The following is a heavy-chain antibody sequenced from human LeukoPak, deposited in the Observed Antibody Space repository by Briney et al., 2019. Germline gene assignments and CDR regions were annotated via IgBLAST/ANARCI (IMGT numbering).Heavy chain of an antibody. J-gene: IGHJ4*02. CDR2: IYYSGST. V-gene: IGHV4-39*01. Sequence: SETLSLTCTVSGGSISSSSSYWGWIRQPPGKGLEWIGSIYYSGSTYYNPSLKSRVTISVDTSKNQFSLKLSSVTAADTAVYYCARVRKTRSPKGYFDYWGQGTLVTVSS. CDR1: GGSISSSSSY. D-gene: IGHD1-1*01. CDR3: ARVRKTRSPKGYFDY.